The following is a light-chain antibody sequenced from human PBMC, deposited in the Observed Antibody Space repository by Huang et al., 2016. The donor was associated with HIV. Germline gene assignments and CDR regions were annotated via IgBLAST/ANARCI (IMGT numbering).Light chain of an antibody. V-gene: IGKV1-33*01. Sequence: DIQMTQSPSSLSASVGDRATITCQASQDISNYLSWYQHKPGRAPKPLIFDASSWETGVPSRFSGSGSGTYFTLTIASLQPEDVATYYCQHYDDPYTFGQGTKLEIK. CDR3: QHYDDPYT. CDR2: DAS. J-gene: IGKJ2*01. CDR1: QDISNY.